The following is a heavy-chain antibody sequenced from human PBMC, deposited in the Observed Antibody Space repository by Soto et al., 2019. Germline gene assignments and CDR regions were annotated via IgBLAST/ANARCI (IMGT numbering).Heavy chain of an antibody. D-gene: IGHD2-2*01. Sequence: GGSLRLSCAASGFTFSSYAMSWVRQAPGKGLEWVSAISGSGGSTYYADSVKGRFTISRDNSKNTLYLQMNSLRAEDTAVYYCAKDPPIVVVPAAISYMDVWGKGTTVTVSS. CDR3: AKDPPIVVVPAAISYMDV. CDR2: ISGSGGST. V-gene: IGHV3-23*01. CDR1: GFTFSSYA. J-gene: IGHJ6*03.